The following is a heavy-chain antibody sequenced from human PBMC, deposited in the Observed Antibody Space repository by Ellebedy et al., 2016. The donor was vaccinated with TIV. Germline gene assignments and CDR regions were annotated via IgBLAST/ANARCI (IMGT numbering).Heavy chain of an antibody. CDR2: ISWNGGSI. V-gene: IGHV3-20*04. CDR3: ARVRSVYHYMDV. D-gene: IGHD2-8*01. Sequence: GESLKISCAASGSTFEDNGMSWVRQAPGKGLEWVSGISWNGGSIGYADAVKGRFTISRDNAKNSLYLHMNSLRAEDTAMYYCARVRSVYHYMDVWGKGTMVTVSS. CDR1: GSTFEDNG. J-gene: IGHJ6*03.